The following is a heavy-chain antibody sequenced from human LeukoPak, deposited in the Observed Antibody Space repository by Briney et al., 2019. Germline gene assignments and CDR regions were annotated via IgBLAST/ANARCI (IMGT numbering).Heavy chain of an antibody. D-gene: IGHD5-18*01. CDR2: IRSEANSYAT. CDR3: TTIQLLFPESYYYYYMDV. Sequence: GGSLRLSCAASGFTFSGSAMHWVRQASGKGLEWVGRIRSEANSYATAYAASVKGRFTISRDDSKNTAYLQMNSLKTEDTAVYYCTTIQLLFPESYYYYYMDVWGKGTTVTVSS. CDR1: GFTFSGSA. J-gene: IGHJ6*03. V-gene: IGHV3-73*01.